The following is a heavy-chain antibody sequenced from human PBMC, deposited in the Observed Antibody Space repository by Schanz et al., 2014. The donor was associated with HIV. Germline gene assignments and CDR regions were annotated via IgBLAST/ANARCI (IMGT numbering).Heavy chain of an antibody. Sequence: VQLVESGGGLVQPGGSLRLSCAASGFTFTNHALSWVRQAPGKRPEWLANIKLDGKDKYYVDSVKGRFTISRDNTKNSLYLQMNSLRAEDTALYYCSKATSGSRGWYTGSDWGQGTLVTVSS. J-gene: IGHJ4*02. CDR2: IKLDGKDK. D-gene: IGHD6-19*01. CDR3: SKATSGSRGWYTGSD. V-gene: IGHV3-7*03. CDR1: GFTFTNHA.